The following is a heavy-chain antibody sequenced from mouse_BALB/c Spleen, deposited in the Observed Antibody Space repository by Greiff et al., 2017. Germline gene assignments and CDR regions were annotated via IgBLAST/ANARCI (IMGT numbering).Heavy chain of an antibody. CDR2: ISSGGSYT. J-gene: IGHJ4*01. Sequence: EVKLVESGGGLVKPGGSLKLSCAASGFTFSSYAMSWVRQSPEKRLEWVAEISSGGSYTYYPDTVTGRFTISRDNAKNTLYLEMSSLRSEDTAMYYCGRGRYYDGYYALDYWGQGTTVTVSS. D-gene: IGHD1-1*01. CDR1: GFTFSSYA. CDR3: GRGRYYDGYYALDY. V-gene: IGHV5-9-4*01.